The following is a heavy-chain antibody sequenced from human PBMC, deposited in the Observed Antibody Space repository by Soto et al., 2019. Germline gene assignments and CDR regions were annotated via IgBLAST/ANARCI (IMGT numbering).Heavy chain of an antibody. V-gene: IGHV3-23*01. D-gene: IGHD6-19*01. Sequence: GGSLRLSCTASGFTFSSYAMSWVRQAPGKGLEWVSIIGGSGGSTYYADSVKGRFTISRDNSKNTLYLQMNSLRAEDTAVYYCAKGGFTSGWLHWGQGTLVTVSS. CDR2: IGGSGGST. CDR3: AKGGFTSGWLH. J-gene: IGHJ4*02. CDR1: GFTFSSYA.